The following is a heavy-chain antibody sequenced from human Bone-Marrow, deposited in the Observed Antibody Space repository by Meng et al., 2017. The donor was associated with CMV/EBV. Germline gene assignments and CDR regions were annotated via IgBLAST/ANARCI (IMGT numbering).Heavy chain of an antibody. Sequence: ASVKVSCKASGYTFTGYYMHWVRQAPGQGLEWMGWINPNSGGTNYAQKFKGRVTMTRDTSISTAYMELSRLRSDDTAVYYCARSLNHYAARGSGSYYAYWGQGTLVTVSS. D-gene: IGHD1-26*01. CDR2: INPNSGGT. J-gene: IGHJ4*02. V-gene: IGHV1-2*02. CDR1: GYTFTGYY. CDR3: ARSLNHYAARGSGSYYAY.